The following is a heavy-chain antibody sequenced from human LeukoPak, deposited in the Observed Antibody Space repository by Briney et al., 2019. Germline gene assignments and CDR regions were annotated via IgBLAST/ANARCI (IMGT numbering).Heavy chain of an antibody. V-gene: IGHV3-23*01. CDR1: GFTCSSYG. J-gene: IGHJ4*02. CDR2: ITGSGGTT. CDR3: AKIQGFFDY. Sequence: PGGSLRLSCAASGFTCSSYGMRWVRQAPGEGPQWVSAITGSGGTTYYADYVKGRFTISRDNSKNTLYLQMNSLRAEDTAVYYCAKIQGFFDYWGQGNLVTVSS.